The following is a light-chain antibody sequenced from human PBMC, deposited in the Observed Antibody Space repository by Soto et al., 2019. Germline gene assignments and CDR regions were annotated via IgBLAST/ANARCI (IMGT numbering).Light chain of an antibody. CDR1: SSNIGSNY. J-gene: IGLJ1*01. CDR3: AAWDDSLSGLWV. V-gene: IGLV1-47*01. Sequence: QSVLTQPPSASGTPGQRVTISRSGSSSNIGSNYVYWYQQLPGTAPKLLIYRNNQRPSGVPDRFSGSKSGTSASLAISGLRSEDEADYYCAAWDDSLSGLWVFGTGTKRTVL. CDR2: RNN.